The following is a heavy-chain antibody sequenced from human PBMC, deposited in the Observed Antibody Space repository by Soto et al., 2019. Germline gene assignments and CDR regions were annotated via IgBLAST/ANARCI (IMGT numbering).Heavy chain of an antibody. CDR3: AKGGAIPGSLDY. Sequence: PGGSLRLSCAASGFTFSSYGMHWVRQAPGKGLEWVAVISYDGSNKYYADSVKGRFTISRDNSKNTLYLQMNSLRAEDTAVYYCAKGGAIPGSLDYWGQGTLVTVSS. CDR2: ISYDGSNK. D-gene: IGHD1-26*01. J-gene: IGHJ4*02. V-gene: IGHV3-30*18. CDR1: GFTFSSYG.